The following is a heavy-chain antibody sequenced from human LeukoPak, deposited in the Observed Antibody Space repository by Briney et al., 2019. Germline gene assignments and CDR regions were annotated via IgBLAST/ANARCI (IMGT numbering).Heavy chain of an antibody. D-gene: IGHD4/OR15-4a*01. CDR3: ARRAGAYSHPYDY. Sequence: PGGSLRLSCAASGFTVSSNYMSWVRQAPGKGLEWVSAISGSGSSTYYADSVKGRFTISRDNSKNTLYLQMNSLRAEDTAVYYCARRAGAYSHPYDYWGQGTLVTVSS. J-gene: IGHJ4*02. CDR2: ISGSGSST. CDR1: GFTVSSNY. V-gene: IGHV3-23*01.